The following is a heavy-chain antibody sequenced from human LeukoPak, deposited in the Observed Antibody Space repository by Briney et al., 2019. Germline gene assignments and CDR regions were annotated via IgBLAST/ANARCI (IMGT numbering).Heavy chain of an antibody. V-gene: IGHV3-21*01. J-gene: IGHJ3*02. CDR3: ARDHESSGSFHDAFDI. D-gene: IGHD1-26*01. CDR1: GFTFSSYS. CDR2: ISSSSSYI. Sequence: PGGSLRLSCAASGFTFSSYSMNWVRQAPGKGLEWVSSISSSSSYIYYADSVKGRFTISRDNAKNSLYLQMNSLRAEDTAVYYCARDHESSGSFHDAFDIWGQGTMVTVSS.